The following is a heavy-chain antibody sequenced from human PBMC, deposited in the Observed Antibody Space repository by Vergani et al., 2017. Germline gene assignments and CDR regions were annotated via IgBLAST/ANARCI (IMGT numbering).Heavy chain of an antibody. Sequence: QVQLQESGPGLVKPSETLSLTCTVPGVSISSYYWSWIRQPPGKGLEWVGYIYYSGSTTYNPSLKSRVTISVDTSKNQFSLKLSSVTAADTAVYYCARGPISVGATVGGKYYFDYWGQGTLVTVSS. CDR2: IYYSGST. V-gene: IGHV4-59*12. CDR1: GVSISSYY. D-gene: IGHD1-26*01. CDR3: ARGPISVGATVGGKYYFDY. J-gene: IGHJ4*02.